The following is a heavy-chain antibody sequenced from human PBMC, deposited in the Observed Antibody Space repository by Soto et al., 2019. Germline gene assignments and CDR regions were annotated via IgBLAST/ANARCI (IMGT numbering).Heavy chain of an antibody. D-gene: IGHD3-3*01. J-gene: IGHJ4*02. V-gene: IGHV3-23*01. CDR2: GGST. CDR3: AKAPFMAPNYDFWSGYDYYFDY. Sequence: GGSTYYADSVKGRFTISRDNSKNTLYLQMNSLRAEDTAIYYCAKAPFMAPNYDFWSGYDYYFDYWGQGTLVTVSS.